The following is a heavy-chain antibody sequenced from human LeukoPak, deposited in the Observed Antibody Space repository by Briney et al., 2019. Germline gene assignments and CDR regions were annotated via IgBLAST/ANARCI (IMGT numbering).Heavy chain of an antibody. CDR1: GGSFSGYY. CDR2: INHSGST. D-gene: IGHD6-13*01. Sequence: SETLSLTCAVYGGSFSGYYWSWIRQPPGKGLEWIGEINHSGSTNYHPSLKSRVTISVDTSKNQFSLKLSSVTAADTAVYYCARRIAAAGEIDYWGQGTLVTVSS. J-gene: IGHJ4*02. V-gene: IGHV4-34*01. CDR3: ARRIAAAGEIDY.